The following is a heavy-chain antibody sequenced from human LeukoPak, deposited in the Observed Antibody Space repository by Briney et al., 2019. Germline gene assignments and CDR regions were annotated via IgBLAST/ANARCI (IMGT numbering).Heavy chain of an antibody. J-gene: IGHJ4*02. CDR1: GYTFTGYY. D-gene: IGHD3-3*01. V-gene: IGHV1-2*02. Sequence: GASVKVSCKASGYTFTGYYMHWVRQAPGQGLERMGWINPNSGGTNYAQKFQGRVTMTRDTSISTAYMELSRLRSDDTAVYYCARDQYYDFWSGYYMVDYFDYWGQGTLVTVSS. CDR3: ARDQYYDFWSGYYMVDYFDY. CDR2: INPNSGGT.